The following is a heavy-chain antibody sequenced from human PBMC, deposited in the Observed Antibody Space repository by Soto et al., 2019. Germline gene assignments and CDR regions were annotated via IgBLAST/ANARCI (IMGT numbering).Heavy chain of an antibody. CDR3: AKDFRELLAFDY. Sequence: GGSLRLSCAASGFTFSSYGMHWVRQAPGKGLEWVAVISYDGSNKYYADSVKGRFTISRDNSKNTLYLQMNSLRAEDTAVYYCAKDFRELLAFDYWGQGTLVTVSS. CDR2: ISYDGSNK. V-gene: IGHV3-30*18. D-gene: IGHD1-26*01. CDR1: GFTFSSYG. J-gene: IGHJ4*02.